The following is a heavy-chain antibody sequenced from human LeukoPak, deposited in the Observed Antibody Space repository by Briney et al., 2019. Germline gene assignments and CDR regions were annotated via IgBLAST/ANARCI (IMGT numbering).Heavy chain of an antibody. Sequence: GGSLRLSCAASGFTFSSYAMSWVRQAPGKGLEWVSAVSDSGGSTYYADSVKGRFTISRDNSKNTLYLQMNSLRAEDTAVYYCAKGYSSGWPFDYWGQGTLVTVSS. CDR2: VSDSGGST. V-gene: IGHV3-23*01. CDR1: GFTFSSYA. D-gene: IGHD6-19*01. CDR3: AKGYSSGWPFDY. J-gene: IGHJ4*02.